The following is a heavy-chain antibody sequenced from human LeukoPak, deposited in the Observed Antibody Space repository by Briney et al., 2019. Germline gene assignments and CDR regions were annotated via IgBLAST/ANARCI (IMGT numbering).Heavy chain of an antibody. CDR3: AKSTASGNYFRGVDY. CDR2: ISGSGGST. J-gene: IGHJ4*02. D-gene: IGHD3-10*01. Sequence: QAGGSLRLSCAASGFTFSSYAMSWVRQAPGKGLEWVSAISGSGGSTYYADSVKGRFTISRDNSKNTLYLQMNSLRAEDTAVYYCAKSTASGNYFRGVDYWGQGTLVTVSS. CDR1: GFTFSSYA. V-gene: IGHV3-23*01.